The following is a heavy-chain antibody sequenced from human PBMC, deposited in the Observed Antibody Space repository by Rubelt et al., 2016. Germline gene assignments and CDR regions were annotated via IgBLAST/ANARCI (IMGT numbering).Heavy chain of an antibody. CDR3: ARDVVVTATEANDAFDI. V-gene: IGHV3-23*01. Sequence: PGRSLRLSCAASGFTFSSYAMHWVRQAPGKGLEWVSAISGSGGSTYYADSVKGRFTISRDNSKNTLYLQMNSLRAEDTAVYYCARDVVVTATEANDAFDIWGQGTMVTVSS. D-gene: IGHD2-21*02. J-gene: IGHJ3*02. CDR2: ISGSGGST. CDR1: GFTFSSYA.